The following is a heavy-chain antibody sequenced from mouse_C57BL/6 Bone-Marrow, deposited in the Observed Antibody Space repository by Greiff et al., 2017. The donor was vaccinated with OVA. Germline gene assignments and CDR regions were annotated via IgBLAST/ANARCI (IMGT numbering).Heavy chain of an antibody. CDR2: IYPGDGDT. J-gene: IGHJ3*01. V-gene: IGHV1-82*01. Sequence: QVQLQQSGPELVKPGASVKISCKASGYAFSSSWMNWVKQRPGKGLERIGRIYPGDGDTNYNGKFKGKATLTADKSSSTAYMQLSSLTSEDSAVYFCARRDYYGSSYEFAYWGQGTLVTVSA. CDR3: ARRDYYGSSYEFAY. D-gene: IGHD1-1*01. CDR1: GYAFSSSW.